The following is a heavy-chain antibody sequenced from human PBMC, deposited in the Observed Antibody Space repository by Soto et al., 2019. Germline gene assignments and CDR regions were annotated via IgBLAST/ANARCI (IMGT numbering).Heavy chain of an antibody. CDR1: GFTFSSYG. Sequence: PGGSVRLSCAASGFTFSSYGMHWVRQAPGKGLEWVAVISYDGSNKYYADSVKGRFTISRDNSKNTLYLQMNSLRAEDTAVYYCAKSPNYWGQGTLVTVSS. J-gene: IGHJ4*02. V-gene: IGHV3-30*18. CDR3: AKSPNY. CDR2: ISYDGSNK.